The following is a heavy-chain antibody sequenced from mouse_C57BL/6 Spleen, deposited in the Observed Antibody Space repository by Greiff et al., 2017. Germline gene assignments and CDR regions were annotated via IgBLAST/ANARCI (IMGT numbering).Heavy chain of an antibody. CDR1: GYTFTSYG. CDR2: IYPRSGNT. V-gene: IGHV1-81*01. D-gene: IGHD1-1*01. CDR3: ARHYDDGGLDY. J-gene: IGHJ2*01. Sequence: QVQLKESGAELARPGASVKLSCKASGYTFTSYGISWVKQRTGQGLEWIGEIYPRSGNTYYNEKFKGKATLTADKSSSTAYMELRSLTSEDSAVYFCARHYDDGGLDYWGQGTTLTVSS.